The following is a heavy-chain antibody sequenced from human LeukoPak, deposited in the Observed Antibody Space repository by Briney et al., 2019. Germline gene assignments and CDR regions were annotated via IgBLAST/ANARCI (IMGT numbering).Heavy chain of an antibody. CDR2: FDPEDGET. Sequence: ASVKVSCKVSGYTLTELSMHWVRQAPGKGLEWMGGFDPEDGETIYAQKFQGRVTMTEDTSTDTAYMELRSLRSDDTAVYYCAREGHLYSSSSWDYWGQGTLVTVSS. D-gene: IGHD6-6*01. CDR3: AREGHLYSSSSWDY. V-gene: IGHV1-24*01. J-gene: IGHJ4*02. CDR1: GYTLTELS.